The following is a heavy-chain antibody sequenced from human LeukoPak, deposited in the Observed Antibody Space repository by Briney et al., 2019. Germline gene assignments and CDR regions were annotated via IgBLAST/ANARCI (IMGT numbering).Heavy chain of an antibody. D-gene: IGHD1-26*01. J-gene: IGHJ4*02. CDR2: ISGGGGDT. CDR3: AKENKVGAPFDY. V-gene: IGHV3-23*01. Sequence: GGSLRLSCAASGFTFSSYAMSWVGQAPGKGLEWVSGISGGGGDTYYGDSAKVRFTISRDNSKNTLSLQMNSLRAEDTAVYYCAKENKVGAPFDYWGQGTLVTVSS. CDR1: GFTFSSYA.